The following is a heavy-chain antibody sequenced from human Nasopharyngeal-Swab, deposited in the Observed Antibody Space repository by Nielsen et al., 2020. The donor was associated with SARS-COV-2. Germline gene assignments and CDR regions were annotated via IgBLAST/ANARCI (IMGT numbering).Heavy chain of an antibody. CDR3: TRAKDDSSGSLFDY. Sequence: GGSLRLSCAASGFIFSGSSMHWVRQASGKGLEWIGRIRSKANSYATVYAASVKGRSTISRDDSKNTAYLQMNSLKTEDTAVYYCTRAKDDSSGSLFDYWGQGNLVTVSS. CDR2: IRSKANSYAT. J-gene: IGHJ4*02. D-gene: IGHD3-22*01. CDR1: GFIFSGSS. V-gene: IGHV3-73*01.